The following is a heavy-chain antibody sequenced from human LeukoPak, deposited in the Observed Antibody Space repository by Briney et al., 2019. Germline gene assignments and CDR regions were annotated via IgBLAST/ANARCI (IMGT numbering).Heavy chain of an antibody. CDR2: ISGSGGST. J-gene: IGHJ4*02. CDR3: AKAPVGYYYDSSGERYFDY. D-gene: IGHD3-22*01. Sequence: PGGSLRLSCAASGFTFSSYAMSWVRQAPGKGLEWVSAISGSGGSTYNADSVKGRFTISRDNSKNTLYLQMNSPGAEDTAVYYCAKAPVGYYYDSSGERYFDYWGQGTLVTVSS. CDR1: GFTFSSYA. V-gene: IGHV3-23*01.